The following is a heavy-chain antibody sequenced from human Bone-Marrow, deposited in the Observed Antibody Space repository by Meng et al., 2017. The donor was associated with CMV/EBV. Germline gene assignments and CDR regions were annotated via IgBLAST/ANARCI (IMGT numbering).Heavy chain of an antibody. V-gene: IGHV3-30*02. CDR3: AKDRVVGAFAFLDD. J-gene: IGHJ4*02. D-gene: IGHD1-26*01. Sequence: GESLKISCAASGFTFSSYRMNWVRQAPGKGLEWVAFIRYDGSNKYYADSVKGRFTISRDNSKNTLYLQMNSLRAEDTAVYYCAKDRVVGAFAFLDDWGQGTLVTVSS. CDR2: IRYDGSNK. CDR1: GFTFSSYR.